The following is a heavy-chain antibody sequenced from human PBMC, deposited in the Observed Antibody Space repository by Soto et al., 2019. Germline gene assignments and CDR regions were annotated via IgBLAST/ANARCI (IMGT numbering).Heavy chain of an antibody. Sequence: QITLKESGPTLVKPTQTLTLTCSFSGFSLSASGVAVGWIRQPPGKALEWLGIIYWDDTKRYSPSLESRVTITKDRSKNQVVLTMTDMDPVDTATYYCAHRLNRGVISFDYWGQGTVVTSSS. D-gene: IGHD3-10*01. CDR1: GFSLSASGVA. CDR3: AHRLNRGVISFDY. V-gene: IGHV2-5*02. J-gene: IGHJ4*02. CDR2: IYWDDTK.